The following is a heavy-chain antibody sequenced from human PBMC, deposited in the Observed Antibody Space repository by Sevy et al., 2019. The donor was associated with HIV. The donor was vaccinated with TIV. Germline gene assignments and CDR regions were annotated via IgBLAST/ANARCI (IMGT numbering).Heavy chain of an antibody. CDR1: GFPFNIYS. J-gene: IGHJ4*02. CDR3: AREGCNKPHDY. Sequence: GGSLRLSCATSGFPFNIYSMSWVRQAPGKGLEWVSTLSFGCGKINYADSVKGRFTISRDKSEDTLYLEMNSLRAEDTGLYFCAREGCNKPHDYWGRGTLVTVSS. V-gene: IGHV3-23*01. CDR2: LSFGCGKI. D-gene: IGHD6-19*01.